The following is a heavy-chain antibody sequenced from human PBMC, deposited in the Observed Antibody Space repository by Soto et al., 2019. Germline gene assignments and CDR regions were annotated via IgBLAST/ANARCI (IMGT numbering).Heavy chain of an antibody. Sequence: QVQLVESGGGVVQPGRSLKLSCVVSGFTFNNFGMHWVRQAPGKGLEWVAVISKDGTNTAYADSVKGRLAISRDNSKNTVYLQIDRLTSEDTGFYYCARGQLLFPFDPWGQGTLVTVSS. CDR3: ARGQLLFPFDP. CDR2: ISKDGTNT. CDR1: GFTFNNFG. J-gene: IGHJ5*02. V-gene: IGHV3-30*03. D-gene: IGHD2-2*01.